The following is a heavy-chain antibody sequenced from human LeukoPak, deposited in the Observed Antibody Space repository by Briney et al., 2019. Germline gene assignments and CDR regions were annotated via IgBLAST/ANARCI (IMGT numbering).Heavy chain of an antibody. J-gene: IGHJ4*02. CDR2: IYYSGST. CDR1: GGSIRSYY. Sequence: SETLSLTCTVSGGSIRSYYWSWIRQPPGKGLEWIGYIYYSGSTKYNPSLKSRVTISVDTSKNQFSLKLSSVTAADTAVYYCATNVNSGWYGAIDYWGQGTLVTVSS. V-gene: IGHV4-59*01. CDR3: ATNVNSGWYGAIDY. D-gene: IGHD6-19*01.